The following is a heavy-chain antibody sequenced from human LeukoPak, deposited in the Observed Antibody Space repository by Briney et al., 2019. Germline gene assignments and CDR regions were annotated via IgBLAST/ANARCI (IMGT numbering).Heavy chain of an antibody. V-gene: IGHV1-2*02. CDR3: ATEEQYRNYFDH. CDR1: GYTLTDSY. CDR2: INPNSGDT. J-gene: IGHJ4*02. D-gene: IGHD5-18*01. Sequence: ASVKVSCKASGYTLTDSYMHWVRQAPGQGLEWLAWINPNSGDTNYAQKFQGRVTVTRDTSISTAYMELSGLTSDDTGVYYCATEEQYRNYFDHWGEGTLVTVSS.